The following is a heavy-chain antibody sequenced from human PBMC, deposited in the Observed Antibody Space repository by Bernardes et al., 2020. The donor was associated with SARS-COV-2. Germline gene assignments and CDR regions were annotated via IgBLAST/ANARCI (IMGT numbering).Heavy chain of an antibody. J-gene: IGHJ4*02. Sequence: WSWIRQHPGKGLEWIGYIYYSGSTYYNPSLKSRVTIPVDTSKNQFSLKLSSVTAEDTAVYYCAKPVQWLVGFEYWGPGTLVTVSS. D-gene: IGHD6-19*01. CDR2: IYYSGST. CDR3: AKPVQWLVGFEY. V-gene: IGHV4-31*02.